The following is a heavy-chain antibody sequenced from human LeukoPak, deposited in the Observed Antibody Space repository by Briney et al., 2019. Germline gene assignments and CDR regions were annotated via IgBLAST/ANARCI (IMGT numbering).Heavy chain of an antibody. J-gene: IGHJ4*02. Sequence: SQTLSLTCTVSGGSISSGGYYWSWIRQHPGKGLEWIGYIYYSGSTYHNPSLKSRVTISVDTSKNQFSLKLSSVTAADTAVYYCARKDYGGTPTFDYWGQGTLVTVSS. CDR3: ARKDYGGTPTFDY. V-gene: IGHV4-31*03. D-gene: IGHD4-23*01. CDR2: IYYSGST. CDR1: GGSISSGGYY.